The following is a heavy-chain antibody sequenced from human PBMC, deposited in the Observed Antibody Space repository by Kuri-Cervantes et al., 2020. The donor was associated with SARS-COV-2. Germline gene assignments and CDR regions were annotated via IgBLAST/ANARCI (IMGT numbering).Heavy chain of an antibody. CDR3: AKSRWQQLSWLDY. V-gene: IGHV3-30*18. J-gene: IGHJ4*02. D-gene: IGHD6-13*01. CDR2: ISYDGSNK. CDR1: GFTFSSYG. Sequence: GESLKISCAASGFTFSSYGMHWVRQAPGKGLEWVAVISYDGSNKYYADSVKGRFTISRDSSKNTLYLQMNSLRAEDTAVYYCAKSRWQQLSWLDYWGQGTLVTVSS.